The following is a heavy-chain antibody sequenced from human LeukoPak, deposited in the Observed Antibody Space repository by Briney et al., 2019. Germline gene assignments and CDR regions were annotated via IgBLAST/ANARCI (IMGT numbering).Heavy chain of an antibody. CDR3: ARDGVRYYGSGSKLGPADY. V-gene: IGHV3-74*01. J-gene: IGHJ4*02. CDR1: GFTFSSYW. Sequence: GSLRLSCAASGFTFSSYWMHWVRHAPGKGLVWVSRINSDGSSTSYADSVKGRFTISRDNAKNTLYLQMNSLRAEDTAVYYCARDGVRYYGSGSKLGPADYWGQGTLVTVSS. D-gene: IGHD3-10*01. CDR2: INSDGSST.